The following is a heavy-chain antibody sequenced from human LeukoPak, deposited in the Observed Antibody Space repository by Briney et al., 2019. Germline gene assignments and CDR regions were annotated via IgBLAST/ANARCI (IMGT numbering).Heavy chain of an antibody. D-gene: IGHD2-15*01. Sequence: GRSPRLSCAASGFTFSSYSMSWVRQAPGKGLEWVSSISSSSSYIYYADSVKGRFTISRDNAKNSLYLQMNSLRAEDTAVYYCARGYCSGGSCYHWGQGTLVTVSS. J-gene: IGHJ5*02. CDR3: ARGYCSGGSCYH. CDR2: ISSSSSYI. CDR1: GFTFSSYS. V-gene: IGHV3-21*01.